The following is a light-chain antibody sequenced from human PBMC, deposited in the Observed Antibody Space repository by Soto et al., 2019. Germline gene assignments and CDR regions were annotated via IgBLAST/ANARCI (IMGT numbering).Light chain of an antibody. CDR2: GAS. Sequence: EIVLTQSPGTLSLSPGERATLSCRASQSVSSTYFAWYQQRFGQAPRLLIYGASTRATGIPDSSSGSVSGTDFTLSISSLEPEDFAVYYCQPYGSSAWTFGQGTKVEIK. J-gene: IGKJ1*01. V-gene: IGKV3-20*01. CDR1: QSVSSTY. CDR3: QPYGSSAWT.